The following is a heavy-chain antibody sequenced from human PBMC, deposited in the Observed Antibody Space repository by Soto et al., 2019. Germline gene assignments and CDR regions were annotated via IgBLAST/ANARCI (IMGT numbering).Heavy chain of an antibody. V-gene: IGHV1-18*01. J-gene: IGHJ5*02. CDR3: ARDLDRITIFGVVHNWFDP. D-gene: IGHD3-3*01. CDR2: ISAYNGNT. CDR1: GYTFTSYG. Sequence: QVQLVQSGAEVKKPGASVKVSCKASGYTFTSYGISWVRQAPGQGLEWMGWISAYNGNTNYAQKLQGRVTMTTDTPTSTAYMELRSLRSDDTAVYYCARDLDRITIFGVVHNWFDPWGQGTLVTVSS.